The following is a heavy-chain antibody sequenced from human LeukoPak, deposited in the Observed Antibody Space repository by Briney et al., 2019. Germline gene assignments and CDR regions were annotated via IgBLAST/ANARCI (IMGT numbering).Heavy chain of an antibody. CDR3: ARDPRALSGSYPRFGGPAFDI. D-gene: IGHD1-26*01. CDR1: GFTVSSNY. V-gene: IGHV3-53*01. CDR2: IYSGGST. Sequence: GGSLRLSCAASGFTVSSNYMSWVRQAPGKGLEWVSVIYSGGSTYYADSVKGRFTISRDNSKNTLYLQMNSLRAEDTAVYYCARDPRALSGSYPRFGGPAFDIWGQGTMVTVSS. J-gene: IGHJ3*02.